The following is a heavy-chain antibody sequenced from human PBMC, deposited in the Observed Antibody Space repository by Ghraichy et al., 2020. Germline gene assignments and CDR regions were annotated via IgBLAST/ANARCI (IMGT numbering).Heavy chain of an antibody. D-gene: IGHD6-13*01. Sequence: GGSRRLSCAASGFTFSNYAMSWVRQAPGKGLEWVSAVSGSGGSTYYADSVKGRFTICRDNSKNTLYLQMNSLRAEDTAVYYCAKPTESSSSWYYFDYWGQGTLVTVSS. CDR3: AKPTESSSSWYYFDY. CDR2: VSGSGGST. J-gene: IGHJ4*02. V-gene: IGHV3-23*01. CDR1: GFTFSNYA.